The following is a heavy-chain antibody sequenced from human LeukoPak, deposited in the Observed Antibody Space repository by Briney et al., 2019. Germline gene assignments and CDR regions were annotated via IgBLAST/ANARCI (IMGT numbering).Heavy chain of an antibody. CDR3: ARELSPFDY. J-gene: IGHJ4*02. CDR2: ISGSTGTT. Sequence: GGSLRLSCAASGFTFSTCGMNWVRQAPGKGLEWVSYISGSTGTTYYADSVKGRFTISRDNAKNSLYLQMNSLRDEDTAVYYCARELSPFDYWGQGTLVTVSS. CDR1: GFTFSTCG. V-gene: IGHV3-48*02. D-gene: IGHD4/OR15-4a*01.